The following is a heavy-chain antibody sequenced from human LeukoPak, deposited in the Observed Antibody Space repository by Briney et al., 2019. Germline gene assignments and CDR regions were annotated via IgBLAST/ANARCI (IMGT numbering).Heavy chain of an antibody. CDR1: GGSISSYY. Sequence: PSETLSLTCTVSGGSISSYYWSWLRQPLGKGLEWIGYIYYSGSTNYNPSLKSRVTISVDTSKNQFSLKLSSVTAADTAVYYCARDILTGYSRRYYYYGMDVWGQGTTVTVSS. D-gene: IGHD3-9*01. V-gene: IGHV4-59*01. CDR2: IYYSGST. CDR3: ARDILTGYSRRYYYYGMDV. J-gene: IGHJ6*02.